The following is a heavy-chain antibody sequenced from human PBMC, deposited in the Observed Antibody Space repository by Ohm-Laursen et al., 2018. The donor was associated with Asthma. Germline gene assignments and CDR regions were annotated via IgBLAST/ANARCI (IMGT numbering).Heavy chain of an antibody. J-gene: IGHJ3*02. CDR3: ASTNDYEAFDI. CDR2: ISYDGSNK. CDR1: GFTFSSYG. Sequence: SLRLSCAASGFTFSSYGMHWVRQAPGKGLEWVAVISYDGSNKYYADSVRGRFTTSRDNARNSVYLQMNSLRAEDTAVYYCASTNDYEAFDIWGQGTMVTVSS. D-gene: IGHD2-8*01. V-gene: IGHV3-30*03.